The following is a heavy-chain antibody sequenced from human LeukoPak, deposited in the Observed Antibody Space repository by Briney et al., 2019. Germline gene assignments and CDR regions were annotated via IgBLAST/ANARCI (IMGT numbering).Heavy chain of an antibody. Sequence: GGSLRLSFAASGFPFSSYWMTWVRQAPGKGLEWVASLNEDGSKRSYVGSVKGRFTISRDNAQKSVYLQMNSLTAEDTAVYYCARAVTSMDGYWGQGTLVTVSS. CDR1: GFPFSSYW. CDR3: ARAVTSMDGY. D-gene: IGHD5-18*01. J-gene: IGHJ4*02. CDR2: LNEDGSKR. V-gene: IGHV3-7*03.